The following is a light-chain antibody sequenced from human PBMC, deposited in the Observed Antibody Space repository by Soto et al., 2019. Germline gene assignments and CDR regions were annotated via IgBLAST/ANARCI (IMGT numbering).Light chain of an antibody. CDR1: QSISSY. Sequence: EIVLTRSPDTLSLSPGDRATLSCRASQSISSYLAWYQQKPGQSPRLLIYDASNRATGIPARFSGSGFETDFTLTISSLEPEDFAVYYCQQRISWPLTFGGGTKVDIK. CDR2: DAS. V-gene: IGKV3-11*01. J-gene: IGKJ4*01. CDR3: QQRISWPLT.